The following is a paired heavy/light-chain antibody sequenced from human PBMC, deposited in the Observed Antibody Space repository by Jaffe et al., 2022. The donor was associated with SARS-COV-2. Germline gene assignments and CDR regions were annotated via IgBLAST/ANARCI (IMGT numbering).Heavy chain of an antibody. CDR3: ARDSAPSRWYW. CDR2: FCYAGTI. Sequence: QVQLQESGPGLVKPSETLSLTCSVSGVSVNSGTHCWTWLRQPPGQRPEWIGHFCYAGTINYNPSLRGRVAISRDTSKNHFSLKLNSVTAADTAVYYCARDSAPSRWYWWGQGALVTVSS. V-gene: IGHV4-61*03. D-gene: IGHD6-19*01. J-gene: IGHJ4*02. CDR1: GVSVNSGTHC.
Light chain of an antibody. Sequence: EIVLTQSPGTLSLSPGERATLSCRASQSVRSSLAWYQQKPGQPPRLLIYDASSRAAGIPDRFSGGGSGTDFTLSITRLEAEDFAVYYCQHYGSSLYTFGQGTIVEIK. CDR2: DAS. J-gene: IGKJ2*01. CDR1: QSVRSS. V-gene: IGKV3-20*01. CDR3: QHYGSSLYT.